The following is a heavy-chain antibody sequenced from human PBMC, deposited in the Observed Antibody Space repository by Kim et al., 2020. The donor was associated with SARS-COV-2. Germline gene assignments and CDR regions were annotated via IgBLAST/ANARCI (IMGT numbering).Heavy chain of an antibody. CDR3: ARDLGSSWYVWFDP. D-gene: IGHD6-13*01. V-gene: IGHV3-48*02. Sequence: GGSLRLSCTASGGTFSSYSMYWVRQAPGKGLEWESFISSSSSTIYYADSVKGRFTISRDNATNSLYLLMNSLRDEDTAVYYCARDLGSSWYVWFDPWGQGTLVTVSS. CDR2: ISSSSSTI. J-gene: IGHJ5*02. CDR1: GGTFSSYS.